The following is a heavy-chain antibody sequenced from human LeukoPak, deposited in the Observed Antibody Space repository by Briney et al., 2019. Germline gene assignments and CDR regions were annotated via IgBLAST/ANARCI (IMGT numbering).Heavy chain of an antibody. CDR2: IIPIFGTA. J-gene: IGHJ4*02. D-gene: IGHD1-26*01. V-gene: IGHV1-69*01. CDR1: GCTFSSYA. Sequence: SWGTVSCKASGCTFSSYAISGVRPAPGQGLEWMGGIIPIFGTANYAQKFQGRVTITADESTSTAYMELSSLRSDDTAVYYCARLEWELLDYWGQGTLVTVSS. CDR3: ARLEWELLDY.